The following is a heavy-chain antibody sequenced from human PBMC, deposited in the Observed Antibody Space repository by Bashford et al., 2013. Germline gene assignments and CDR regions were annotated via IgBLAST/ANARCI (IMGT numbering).Heavy chain of an antibody. D-gene: IGHD2-2*03. CDR3: ARGLGGWIFDY. CDR2: IWSTGTI. V-gene: IGHV3-66*01. Sequence: VRQAPGKGLEWVSAIWSTGTISYADSVQGRFTISTDSSKNTLDLQMNSLRAEDTAVYYCARGLGGWIFDYWGQGTLVTVSS. J-gene: IGHJ4*02.